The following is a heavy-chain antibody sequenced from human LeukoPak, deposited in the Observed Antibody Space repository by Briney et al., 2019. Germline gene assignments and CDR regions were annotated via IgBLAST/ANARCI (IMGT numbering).Heavy chain of an antibody. Sequence: GRSLRLSCAASGFTFSSYGMHWVRQAPGKGLEWVAFIRYDGSNKYYADSVKGRFTISRDNSKNTLYLQTNSLRAEDTAVYYCAKERGIAARPDYWGQGTLVTVSS. CDR3: AKERGIAARPDY. J-gene: IGHJ4*02. CDR2: IRYDGSNK. V-gene: IGHV3-30*02. D-gene: IGHD6-6*01. CDR1: GFTFSSYG.